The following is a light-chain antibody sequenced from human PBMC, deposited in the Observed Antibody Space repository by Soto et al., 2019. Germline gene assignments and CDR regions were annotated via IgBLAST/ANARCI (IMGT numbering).Light chain of an antibody. J-gene: IGKJ2*01. Sequence: DIQMTQSPSTMSASVGDRVTITCRASQSISSWLAWYQQKPGKAPKLLIYKASSLESGVPSRFSGSGSGTEFTLTISSLQPDDFATYYCQQYNSYPYTFGQGTKLEIK. CDR1: QSISSW. V-gene: IGKV1-5*03. CDR3: QQYNSYPYT. CDR2: KAS.